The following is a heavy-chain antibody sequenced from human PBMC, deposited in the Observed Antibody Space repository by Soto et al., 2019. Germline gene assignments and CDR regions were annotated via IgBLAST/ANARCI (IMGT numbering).Heavy chain of an antibody. V-gene: IGHV1-3*01. CDR3: ARSSRVTLFGVVPYLDY. CDR2: INAANGNT. J-gene: IGHJ4*02. Sequence: GASVKVSCKASGYNFNTYAVHWARQAPGQRLEWMGWINAANGNTKYSQMFQGRVTITRDTSASTVYMELSSLRFEDTAVYYCARSSRVTLFGVVPYLDYWGQGTLVTVSS. CDR1: GYNFNTYA. D-gene: IGHD3-3*01.